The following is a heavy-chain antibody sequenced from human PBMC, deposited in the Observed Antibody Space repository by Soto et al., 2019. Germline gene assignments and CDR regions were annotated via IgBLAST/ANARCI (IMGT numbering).Heavy chain of an antibody. CDR3: ARDGGLGRSIGSGYYYGMDV. Sequence: EVQLVESGGGLVKPGGSLRLSCAASGFTFSSYSMNWVRQAPGKGLEWVSSISSSSSYIYYADSVKGRFTISRDNAKNSLYLQMNSLRAEDTAEYYCARDGGLGRSIGSGYYYGMDVWGQGTTVTVSS. V-gene: IGHV3-21*01. D-gene: IGHD3-16*01. J-gene: IGHJ6*02. CDR2: ISSSSSYI. CDR1: GFTFSSYS.